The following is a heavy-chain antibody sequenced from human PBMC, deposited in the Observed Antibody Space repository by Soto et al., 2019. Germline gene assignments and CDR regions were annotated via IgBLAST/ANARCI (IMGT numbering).Heavy chain of an antibody. J-gene: IGHJ4*02. CDR2: ISSGSSTI. CDR1: GFTFSTYS. CDR3: ARESLVAGYDLGY. D-gene: IGHD5-12*01. Sequence: EEQLVESGGGLVQPGGSLRLSCAASGFTFSTYSMNWVRQAPGKGLEWVSYISSGSSTIYYADSVKGRFTISRDNAKNSLFLQMNSLRAEDTAVYSCARESLVAGYDLGYWGQGTLVTVSS. V-gene: IGHV3-48*01.